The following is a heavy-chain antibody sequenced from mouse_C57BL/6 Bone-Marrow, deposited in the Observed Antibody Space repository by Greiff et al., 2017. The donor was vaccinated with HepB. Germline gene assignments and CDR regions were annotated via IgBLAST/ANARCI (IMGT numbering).Heavy chain of an antibody. CDR2: IYPGDGDT. CDR3: AREGGDYDGSSSIFDY. Sequence: QVQLQQSGAELVKPGASVKISCKASGYAFSSYWMNWVKQRPGKGLEWIGQIYPGDGDTNYNGKFKGKATLTADKSSSTAYMQLSSLTSEDSAVYFCAREGGDYDGSSSIFDYWGQGTTLTVSS. D-gene: IGHD1-1*01. V-gene: IGHV1-80*01. J-gene: IGHJ2*01. CDR1: GYAFSSYW.